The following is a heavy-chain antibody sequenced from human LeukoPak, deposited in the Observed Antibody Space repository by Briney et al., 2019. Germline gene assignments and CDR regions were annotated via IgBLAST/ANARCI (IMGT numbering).Heavy chain of an antibody. CDR1: GGTFSSYA. CDR3: ASFNSDIVVVPAAMTGMDV. Sequence: ASVTVSCTASGGTFSSYAISWLRPPPGQGLEWMGRIIPIFGIANYAQKFQGRVTITADKATSTAYMALSGLRSEDTAVYYCASFNSDIVVVPAAMTGMDVWGQGTTVTVSS. V-gene: IGHV1-69*04. D-gene: IGHD2-2*01. CDR2: IIPIFGIA. J-gene: IGHJ6*02.